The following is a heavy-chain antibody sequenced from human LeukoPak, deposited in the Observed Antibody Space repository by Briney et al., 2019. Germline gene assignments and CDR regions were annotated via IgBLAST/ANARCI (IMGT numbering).Heavy chain of an antibody. CDR3: EGDSDY. J-gene: IGHJ4*02. CDR1: GFSFSTYA. V-gene: IGHV3-30*02. CDR2: IPYDGSDK. Sequence: TGGSLRLSCAASGFSFSTYAMHWVRQAPGKGLEWVAFIPYDGSDKYYADSVKGRFTISRDNSKNTLYLQMNSLRAEDTAVYYCEGDSDYWGQGSLVTVSS.